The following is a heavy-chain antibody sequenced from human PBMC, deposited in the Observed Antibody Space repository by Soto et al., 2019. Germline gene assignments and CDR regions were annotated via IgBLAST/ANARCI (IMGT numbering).Heavy chain of an antibody. CDR1: GFTFGSHG. D-gene: IGHD1-1*01. Sequence: QVQLVESGGGVVQPGRSLRLSCAASGFTFGSHGMHWVRQGPGKGLEWVAVIWYDGSNKYYAYSVKGRFTMSRDNSKNMLYLEMNSLRVEDTAGYHCARWGNWNVADSWGQGTLVTVSS. J-gene: IGHJ4*02. V-gene: IGHV3-33*01. CDR3: ARWGNWNVADS. CDR2: IWYDGSNK.